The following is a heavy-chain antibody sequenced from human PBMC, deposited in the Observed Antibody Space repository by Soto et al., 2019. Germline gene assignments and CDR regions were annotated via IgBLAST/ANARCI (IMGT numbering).Heavy chain of an antibody. D-gene: IGHD3-3*01. CDR3: AKDKSDYAFWIYQISVFDY. CDR1: GFTFSSYA. J-gene: IGHJ4*02. CDR2: ISGSGGST. V-gene: IGHV3-23*01. Sequence: GGALILSCAASGFTFSSYAMSWVLQAPGKGLEWVSAISGSGGSTYYADSVKGRFTISRDNSKNTLYLQMNSLRAEDTAVYYCAKDKSDYAFWIYQISVFDYWGQGTLFTVSS.